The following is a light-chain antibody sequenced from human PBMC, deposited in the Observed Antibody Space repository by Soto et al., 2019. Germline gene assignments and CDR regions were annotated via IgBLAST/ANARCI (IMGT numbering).Light chain of an antibody. CDR1: SSDVGGLDY. CDR3: SSYKRGTTRV. CDR2: EVS. V-gene: IGLV2-14*01. Sequence: QSALTQPASVSGSPGQSITISCTGTSSDVGGLDYVSWYQQHPGKAPKLIISEVSNRPSGVSDRFFGSKSGNTASLTISGLQAEDEADYYCSSYKRGTTRVFGTGTKVTVL. J-gene: IGLJ1*01.